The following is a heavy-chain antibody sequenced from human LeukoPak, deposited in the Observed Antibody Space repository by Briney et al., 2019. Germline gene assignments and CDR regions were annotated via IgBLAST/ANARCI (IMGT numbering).Heavy chain of an antibody. J-gene: IGHJ3*01. CDR1: GFTFGTYA. D-gene: IGHD1-26*01. CDR2: VSGSADRI. Sequence: GGSLRLSCAASGFTFGTYAMNWVRQGPGKGLEWVSTVSGSADRIYYADSVKGRFTISRDNSKNTLFLQMNSLRAEDTAVYYCAKFWLAGASQIGTFDLWGQGTMVTVSS. CDR3: AKFWLAGASQIGTFDL. V-gene: IGHV3-23*01.